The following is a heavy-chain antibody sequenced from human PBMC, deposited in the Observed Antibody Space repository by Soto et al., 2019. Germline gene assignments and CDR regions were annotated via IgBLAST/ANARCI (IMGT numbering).Heavy chain of an antibody. D-gene: IGHD6-19*01. V-gene: IGHV3-23*01. CDR3: ARYRSDGSASFDS. CDR2: ITTRGART. Sequence: LRLSCAASGFTFNTYAMTWVRQTPGKGLEWVSFITTRGARTYYADPVRGRFTISTDSSRNTLYLQMNSLRPDDTAVYFCARYRSDGSASFDSWGQGTRVTVSS. J-gene: IGHJ4*02. CDR1: GFTFNTYA.